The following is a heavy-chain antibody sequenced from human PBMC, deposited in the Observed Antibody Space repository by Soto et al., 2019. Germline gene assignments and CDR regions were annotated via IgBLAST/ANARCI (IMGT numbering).Heavy chain of an antibody. J-gene: IGHJ3*02. Sequence: ASVKVSCKVSGYTLTELSMHWVRQAPGKGLEWMGGFDPEDGETIYAQKFQGRVTMTEDTSTDTAYMELSSLRSEDTAVYYCATDSSGYYYAGIAFDIWGQGTMVTVS. CDR1: GYTLTELS. D-gene: IGHD3-22*01. CDR2: FDPEDGET. V-gene: IGHV1-24*01. CDR3: ATDSSGYYYAGIAFDI.